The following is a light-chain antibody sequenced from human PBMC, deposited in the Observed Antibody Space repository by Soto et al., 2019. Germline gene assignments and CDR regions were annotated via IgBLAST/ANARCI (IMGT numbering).Light chain of an antibody. J-gene: IGKJ1*01. CDR1: QDIRHD. CDR3: LKDHDFPWT. CDR2: AAS. V-gene: IGKV1-6*02. Sequence: AIQLTPSPSSLSASVGDRVTITCRASQDIRHDLGWYQQKPGKAPRLLIFAASHLQSGVPSRFSGSGSATDFTLTITSLQPEDFATYFGLKDHDFPWTCGQGTKVEI.